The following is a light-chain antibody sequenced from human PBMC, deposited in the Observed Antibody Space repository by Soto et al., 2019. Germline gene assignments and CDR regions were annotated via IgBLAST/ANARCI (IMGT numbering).Light chain of an antibody. Sequence: EIVMTQSPATLSVSPGERATLSCRASQSVSSNLAWYQQKPGQAPRLLIYGASTRATGIPARFSGSGSGTEFTLTMSSLQSEDFAFYYCQQYNNWPPSGTFGLGTKVEIK. V-gene: IGKV3-15*01. CDR2: GAS. J-gene: IGKJ1*01. CDR1: QSVSSN. CDR3: QQYNNWPPSGT.